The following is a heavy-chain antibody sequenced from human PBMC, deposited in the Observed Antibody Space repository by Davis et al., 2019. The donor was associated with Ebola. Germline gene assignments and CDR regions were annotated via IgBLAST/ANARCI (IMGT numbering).Heavy chain of an antibody. CDR3: ARFPRRTYNWYFDL. V-gene: IGHV4-30-4*01. Sequence: PSETLSLTCSVSGGPFSSSDSYWTWLRQTPGKGLEWIGYIFHSGDTFFNPSFQSRATISADTSKTQFSLRLIALTAADTADYYCARFPRRTYNWYFDLWSRGTLVTVSS. D-gene: IGHD2-2*02. CDR1: GGPFSSSDSY. J-gene: IGHJ2*01. CDR2: IFHSGDT.